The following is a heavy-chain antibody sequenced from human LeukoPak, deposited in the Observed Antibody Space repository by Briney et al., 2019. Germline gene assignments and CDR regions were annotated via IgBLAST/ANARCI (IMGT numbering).Heavy chain of an antibody. V-gene: IGHV3-30*18. Sequence: GGSLRLSCAASGFTFSSYGMHWVRQAPGKGLEWVAVISYDGSNKYYADSVKGRFTISRDNSKNTLYLQMNSLRAEDTAVYYCAKLHPDGSGSYYQPKNFDYWGQGTLVTVSS. CDR1: GFTFSSYG. D-gene: IGHD3-10*01. CDR2: ISYDGSNK. J-gene: IGHJ4*02. CDR3: AKLHPDGSGSYYQPKNFDY.